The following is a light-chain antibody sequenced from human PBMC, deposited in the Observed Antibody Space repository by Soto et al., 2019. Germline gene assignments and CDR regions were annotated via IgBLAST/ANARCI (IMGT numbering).Light chain of an antibody. CDR3: QQSYSTPYT. V-gene: IGKV1-39*01. CDR1: QSISSY. CDR2: AAS. Sequence: DIQMTQSPSSLSASVGDRVTITCRASQSISSYLIWYQQKPGKAPKLLIYAASSLQSGVPSRFSGSGSGTDFTLTISSLQPEDFATYYCQQSYSTPYTFGQGTTLEIK. J-gene: IGKJ2*01.